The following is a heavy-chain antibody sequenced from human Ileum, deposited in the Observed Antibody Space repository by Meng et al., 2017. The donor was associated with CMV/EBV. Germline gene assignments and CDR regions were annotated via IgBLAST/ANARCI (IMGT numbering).Heavy chain of an antibody. Sequence: GGSLRLSCAASGFIFSGHWMHWVRQAPGQGLEWVADISVDGSSATYTDSVKGRFTVSRDNAKNTLYLQMNSLRAEDTAVYYCARARPGDYWGQGTLVTVSS. CDR2: ISVDGSSA. J-gene: IGHJ4*02. CDR3: ARARPGDY. V-gene: IGHV3-74*03. CDR1: GFIFSGHW. D-gene: IGHD1-14*01.